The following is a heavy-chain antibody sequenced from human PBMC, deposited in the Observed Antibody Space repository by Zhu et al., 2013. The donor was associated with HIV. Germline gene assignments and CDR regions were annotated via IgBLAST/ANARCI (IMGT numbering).Heavy chain of an antibody. D-gene: IGHD2-8*01. J-gene: IGHJ4*02. CDR2: INPNSGGT. Sequence: QVQLVQSGAEVKKPGASVKVSCKASGYTFTGYYMHWVRQAPGQGLEWMGWINPNSGGTNYAQKFQGRVTMTRDTSISTAYMELSRLRSDDTAVYYCARAHCTNGVCYRGYFDYWGQGNPGSPSPQ. CDR1: GYTFTGYY. CDR3: ARAHCTNGVCYRGYFDY. V-gene: IGHV1-2*02.